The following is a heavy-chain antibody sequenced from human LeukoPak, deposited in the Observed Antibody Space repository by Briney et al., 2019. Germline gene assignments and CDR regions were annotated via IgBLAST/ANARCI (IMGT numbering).Heavy chain of an antibody. J-gene: IGHJ1*01. V-gene: IGHV3-74*01. Sequence: GGSLRLSCAASGFTFSSYWRHWVRQAPGKGLVWVSRIKSDGRTRYADSVKGRFTISRDNAKNTVSLQMNSLRAADTGVYYCARAPSEIGGYYPEYFRHWGQGTLVTVSP. D-gene: IGHD3-22*01. CDR1: GFTFSSYW. CDR3: ARAPSEIGGYYPEYFRH. CDR2: IKSDGRT.